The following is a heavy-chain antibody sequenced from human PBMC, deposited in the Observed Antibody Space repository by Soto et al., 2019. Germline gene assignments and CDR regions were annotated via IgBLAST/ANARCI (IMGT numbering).Heavy chain of an antibody. CDR2: INPKTGGT. Sequence: ASVKVSCKASGYTFTGYYMHWVRQAPGQGLEWMGWINPKTGGTNYVQKFQGRFTISRDNSKNTVFLQMNSLRAEDTAVYFCTKGSHYDILTAYHAFDFWGPGTLVTVSS. CDR3: TKGSHYDILTAYHAFDF. D-gene: IGHD3-9*01. V-gene: IGHV1-2*02. J-gene: IGHJ4*02. CDR1: GYTFTGYY.